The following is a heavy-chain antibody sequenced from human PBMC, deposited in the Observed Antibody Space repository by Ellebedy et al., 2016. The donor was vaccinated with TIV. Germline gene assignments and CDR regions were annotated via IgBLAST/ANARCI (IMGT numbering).Heavy chain of an antibody. V-gene: IGHV4-39*01. Sequence: MPSETLSLTCTVSGGSISSSSYSWGWIRQPPGKGLEWIGSIYYSGSTYYNPSLKSRVTISVDTSKNQVSLKLSSVTAADTAVYYRARLDYSNYYFDYWGQGTLVTVSS. J-gene: IGHJ4*02. CDR2: IYYSGST. CDR3: ARLDYSNYYFDY. CDR1: GGSISSSSYS. D-gene: IGHD4-11*01.